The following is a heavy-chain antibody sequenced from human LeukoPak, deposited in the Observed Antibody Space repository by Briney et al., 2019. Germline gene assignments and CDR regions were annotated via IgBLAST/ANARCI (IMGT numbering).Heavy chain of an antibody. CDR2: IYYSGNT. CDR3: ARRRSGHNWFDP. D-gene: IGHD3-3*01. CDR1: GGSISSYY. J-gene: IGHJ5*02. V-gene: IGHV4-39*01. Sequence: SETLSLTCTVSGGSISSYYWGWIRQPPGKGLEWIGSIYYSGNTYYNPSLKSRVTISVDTSKNQFSLKLGSVTAADTAVYYCARRRSGHNWFDPWGQGTLVTVSS.